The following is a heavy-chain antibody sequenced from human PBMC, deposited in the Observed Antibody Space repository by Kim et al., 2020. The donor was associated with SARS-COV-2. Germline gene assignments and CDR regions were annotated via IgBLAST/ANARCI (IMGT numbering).Heavy chain of an antibody. J-gene: IGHJ6*01. CDR1: GFTFSLYS. D-gene: IGHD3-16*01. CDR3: ARDGRRDGYLYGGNYDYG. CDR2: ITSSSYI. Sequence: GGSLRLSCAASGFTFSLYSMNWVRQAPGKGLEWVSSITSSSYINFADSVKGRFTISRDNARNSLYLQMNSLRAEDTAIYYCARDGRRDGYLYGGNYDYG. V-gene: IGHV3-21*01.